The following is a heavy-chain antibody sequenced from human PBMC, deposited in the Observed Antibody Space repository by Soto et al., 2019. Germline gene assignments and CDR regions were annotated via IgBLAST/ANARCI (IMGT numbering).Heavy chain of an antibody. J-gene: IGHJ6*02. CDR1: GYSFTSYW. CDR3: ARRSDFRTDYYYYYGMDV. D-gene: IGHD3-3*01. V-gene: IGHV5-51*01. CDR2: IYPGDSDT. Sequence: GESLKISCKGSGYSFTSYWIGWVRQMLGKGLERMGIIYPGDSDTRYSPSFQGQVTISADKSISTAYLQWSSLKASDTAMYYCARRSDFRTDYYYYYGMDVWGQGTTVTVSS.